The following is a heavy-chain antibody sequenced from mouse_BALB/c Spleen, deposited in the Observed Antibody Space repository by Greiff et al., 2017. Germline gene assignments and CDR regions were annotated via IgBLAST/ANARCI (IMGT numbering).Heavy chain of an antibody. CDR2: INPSNGGT. CDR1: GYTFTSYY. CDR3: TRDGNYGFAD. V-gene: IGHV1S81*02. J-gene: IGHJ3*01. D-gene: IGHD2-1*01. Sequence: QVQLQQPGAELVKPGASVKLSCKASGYTFTSYYMYWVKQRPGQGLEWIGGINPSNGGTNFNEKFKSKATLTVDKSSSTAYMQRSSLTSEDSAVYYCTRDGNYGFADWGQGTLVTVSA.